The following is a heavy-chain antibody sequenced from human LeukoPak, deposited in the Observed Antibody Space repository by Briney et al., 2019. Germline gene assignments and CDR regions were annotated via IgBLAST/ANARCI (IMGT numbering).Heavy chain of an antibody. Sequence: GGSLRLSCVASGCTFRSFSMSWVRQPPGKGLEYVSGIGRTTYYAESVKGRFTISRDNSKNTLFLQMNSLRAEDTAVYYCAKRGLYGTVPFYGMDVWGQGTTVTVSS. CDR3: AKRGLYGTVPFYGMDV. CDR1: GCTFRSFS. D-gene: IGHD2-8*02. V-gene: IGHV3-23*01. CDR2: IGRTT. J-gene: IGHJ6*02.